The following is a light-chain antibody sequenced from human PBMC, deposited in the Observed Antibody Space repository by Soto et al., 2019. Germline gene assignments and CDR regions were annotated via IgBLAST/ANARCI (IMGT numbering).Light chain of an antibody. J-gene: IGKJ5*01. CDR3: QQYGSSPQP. Sequence: EIVMTQSPATLSLSPGERATLSCRASQSVSSYLAWYQQKPGQAPRLLISGVSNRATGTPDRFSGSGSGTDFTLTISSLEPEDFAVYYCQQYGSSPQPFGQGTRLEIK. CDR1: QSVSSY. CDR2: GVS. V-gene: IGKV3-20*01.